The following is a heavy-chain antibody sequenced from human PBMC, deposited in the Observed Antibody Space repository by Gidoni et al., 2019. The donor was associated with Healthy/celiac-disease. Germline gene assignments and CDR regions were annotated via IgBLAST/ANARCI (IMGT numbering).Heavy chain of an antibody. D-gene: IGHD2-2*01. Sequence: EVQLVESGGGLVQPGGSLRLSCAASGFTFSSYWMSWVRQAPGKGLEWVANIKQDGSEKYYVDSVKGRFTISRDNAKNSLYLQMNSLRAEDTAVYYCARDDIVVVPAAIHRYYYYYMDVWGKGTTVTVSS. CDR1: GFTFSSYW. CDR3: ARDDIVVVPAAIHRYYYYYMDV. J-gene: IGHJ6*03. V-gene: IGHV3-7*01. CDR2: IKQDGSEK.